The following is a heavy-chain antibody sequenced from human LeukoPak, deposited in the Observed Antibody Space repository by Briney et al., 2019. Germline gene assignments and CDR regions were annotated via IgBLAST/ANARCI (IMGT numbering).Heavy chain of an antibody. D-gene: IGHD3-22*01. J-gene: IGHJ4*02. CDR1: GFTFSSYA. CDR2: ISYDGSNK. V-gene: IGHV3-30-3*01. Sequence: GGSLRLSCAASGFTFSSYAMHWVRQAPGKGLEWVAVISYDGSNKYYADSVKGRFTISRDNSKNTLYLQMNSLRAEDTAVYYCARERGGDYYYDSSDYWGQGTLVTVSS. CDR3: ARERGGDYYYDSSDY.